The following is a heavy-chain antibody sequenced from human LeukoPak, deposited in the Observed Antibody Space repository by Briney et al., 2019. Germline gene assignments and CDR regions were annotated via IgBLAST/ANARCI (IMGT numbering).Heavy chain of an antibody. V-gene: IGHV4-39*02. J-gene: IGHJ4*02. CDR3: AREYCSGGSCDKTSFDY. CDR1: GGSISSSSYY. D-gene: IGHD2-15*01. CDR2: IYYSGST. Sequence: SETLSLTCTVSGGSISSSSYYWGWIRQPPGKGLEWIGSIYYSGSTYYNPSLKSRVTISVDTSKNQFSLKLSSVTAADTAVYYCAREYCSGGSCDKTSFDYWGQGTLVTVSS.